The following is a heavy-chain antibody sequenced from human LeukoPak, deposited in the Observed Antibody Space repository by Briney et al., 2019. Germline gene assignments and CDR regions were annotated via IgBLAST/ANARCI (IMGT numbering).Heavy chain of an antibody. J-gene: IGHJ3*01. CDR3: ARVPGGGTAAN. CDR1: GGSVSSGSYY. D-gene: IGHD1-7*01. V-gene: IGHV4-61*01. Sequence: PSETLSLTCTVSGGSVSSGSYYWSWIRQPPGKGLEWIGYIYYSGSTNYNPSLKSRVTISVDMSKNQFSLRLSSVTTADTAVYCCARVPGGGTAANWGQGTMVTVSS. CDR2: IYYSGST.